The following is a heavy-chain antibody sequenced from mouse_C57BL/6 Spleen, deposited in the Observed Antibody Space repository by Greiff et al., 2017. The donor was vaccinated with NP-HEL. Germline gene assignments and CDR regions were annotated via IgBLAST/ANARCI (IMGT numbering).Heavy chain of an antibody. V-gene: IGHV1-75*01. Sequence: VQRVESGPELVKPGASVKISCKASGYTFTDYYINWVKQRPGQGREWIGWIFPGSGSTYYNEKFKGKATLTVDKSSSTAYMLLSSLTSEDSAVYFCARSRESDSAFAYWGQGTLVTVSA. J-gene: IGHJ3*01. CDR2: IFPGSGST. CDR3: ARSRESDSAFAY. CDR1: GYTFTDYY. D-gene: IGHD2-12*01.